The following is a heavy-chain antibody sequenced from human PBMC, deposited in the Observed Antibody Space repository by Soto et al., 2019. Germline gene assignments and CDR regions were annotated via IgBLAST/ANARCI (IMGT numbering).Heavy chain of an antibody. V-gene: IGHV4-30-2*01. CDR3: AAGGGLPRYY. D-gene: IGHD5-12*01. CDR2: IYQSGST. CDR1: GGSISSGGYS. Sequence: QLQLQESGSGLVKPSQTLSLTCAVSGGSISSGGYSWSWIRQPPGKGLEWIGYIYQSGSTYYNPSLKSLVTISVDRSKNQCSLKLSSGTAADTAVYYCAAGGGLPRYYWGQGTLVTVSS. J-gene: IGHJ4*02.